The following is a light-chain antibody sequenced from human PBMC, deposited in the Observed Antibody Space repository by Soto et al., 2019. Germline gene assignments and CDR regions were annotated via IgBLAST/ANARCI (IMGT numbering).Light chain of an antibody. CDR3: QQANSFPWT. Sequence: DIQMTQSPSSVSASVGDRVTITCRASQDITSWLSWYQQKPGKAPKLLIYAASTLQSGVPSRFSGSGSGTEFTLTISSLQPEDFATYYCQQANSFPWTFGQGTKLDIK. V-gene: IGKV1-12*01. CDR2: AAS. CDR1: QDITSW. J-gene: IGKJ2*02.